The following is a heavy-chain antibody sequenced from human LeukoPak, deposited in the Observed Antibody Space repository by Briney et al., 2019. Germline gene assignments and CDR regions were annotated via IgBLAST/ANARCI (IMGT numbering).Heavy chain of an antibody. CDR1: GYTFTSYY. Sequence: ASVNVSCKASGYTFTSYYMHWVRQAPGQGLEWMGWISAYNGNTNYAQKLQGRVTMTTDTSTSTAYMELRSLRSDDTAVYYCARGYCSGGSCYGSGWFDPWGQGTLVTVSS. V-gene: IGHV1-18*04. CDR3: ARGYCSGGSCYGSGWFDP. J-gene: IGHJ5*02. D-gene: IGHD2-15*01. CDR2: ISAYNGNT.